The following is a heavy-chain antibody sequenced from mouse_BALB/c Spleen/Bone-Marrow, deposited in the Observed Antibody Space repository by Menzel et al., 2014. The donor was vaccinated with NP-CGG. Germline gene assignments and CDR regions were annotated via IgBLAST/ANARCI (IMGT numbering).Heavy chain of an antibody. CDR1: GFTFSSFG. CDR2: ISSGSSTI. V-gene: IGHV5-17*02. D-gene: IGHD2-12*01. Sequence: DVHLVESGGGLVQPGGSRKLSCAASGFTFSSFGMHWVRQAPEKGLEWVVYISSGSSTIYYADTVKGRLTISRDNPKNTLFLQMTSLRSEDTAMYYCARTTYYAMDYWGQGTSVTVSS. J-gene: IGHJ4*01. CDR3: ARTTYYAMDY.